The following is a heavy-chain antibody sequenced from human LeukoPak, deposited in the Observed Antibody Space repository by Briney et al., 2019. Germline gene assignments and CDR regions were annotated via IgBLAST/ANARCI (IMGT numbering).Heavy chain of an antibody. J-gene: IGHJ6*03. CDR1: GFTFSSYG. Sequence: GGSLRLSCAASGFTFSSYGMHWVRQAPGKGLEWVAFIRYDGSNKYYADSVKGRFTISRDNSKNTLYLQMNSLRAEDTAVYYCARDPRWLQRAYYYYYMDVWGKGTTVTVSS. CDR2: IRYDGSNK. CDR3: ARDPRWLQRAYYYYYMDV. V-gene: IGHV3-30*02. D-gene: IGHD5-24*01.